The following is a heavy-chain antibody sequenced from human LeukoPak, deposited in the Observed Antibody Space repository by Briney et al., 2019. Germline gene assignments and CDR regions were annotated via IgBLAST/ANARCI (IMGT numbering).Heavy chain of an antibody. J-gene: IGHJ6*03. D-gene: IGHD1-1*01. CDR3: ARVSWFPGTSYYYMDV. CDR2: IQYSGST. CDR1: GGSISSYY. Sequence: SETLSLTCTVSGGSISSYYWSWIRQPPGKGLEWIGYIQYSGSTNYNPSLKSRVTISVDTSKNQFSLKLSSVTAADTAVYYCARVSWFPGTSYYYMDVWGKGTPVTVSS. V-gene: IGHV4-59*01.